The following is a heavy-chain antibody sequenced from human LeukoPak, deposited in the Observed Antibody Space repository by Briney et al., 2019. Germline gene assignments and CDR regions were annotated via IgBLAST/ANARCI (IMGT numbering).Heavy chain of an antibody. J-gene: IGHJ4*02. CDR1: GFTFSSYS. V-gene: IGHV3-21*01. Sequence: GGSLRLSCAASGFTFSSYSMNWVRQAPWKGLEWVSSISNSSSYISYADSVKGRFTISRDNAKNSLYLQMNSLRAEDTAVYYCARDGTRGYSYGDFDYWGQGTLVTVSS. D-gene: IGHD5-18*01. CDR2: ISNSSSYI. CDR3: ARDGTRGYSYGDFDY.